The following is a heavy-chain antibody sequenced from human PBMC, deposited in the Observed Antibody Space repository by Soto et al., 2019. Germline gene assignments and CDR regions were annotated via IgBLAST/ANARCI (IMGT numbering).Heavy chain of an antibody. V-gene: IGHV1-18*04. Sequence: QVQLVQSGAEVKKPGASVKVSCKASGYTFAYYEITWVRQAPGQGLEWMGWISAYSGNRNYAQKLQGRLTMTTDTSTNTASMELRSLTSDDTAVYYCARVVKAGDYGDYGKYYVDYWGHGTLVTVSS. CDR1: GYTFAYYE. D-gene: IGHD4-17*01. J-gene: IGHJ4*01. CDR3: ARVVKAGDYGDYGKYYVDY. CDR2: ISAYSGNR.